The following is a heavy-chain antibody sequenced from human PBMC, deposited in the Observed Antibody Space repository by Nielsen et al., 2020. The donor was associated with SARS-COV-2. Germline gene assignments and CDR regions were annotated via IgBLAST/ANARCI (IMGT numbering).Heavy chain of an antibody. CDR1: RFTFRGYW. J-gene: IGHJ4*02. V-gene: IGHV3-74*01. D-gene: IGHD1-20*01. Sequence: GESLKISCAASRFTFRGYWMHWGRQAPGKGLVWVSRINSDGSSTSYADSVKGRFTISRDNAKNTLYLQMNSLRAEDTAVYYCARGAWITGIDYWGQGTLVTVSS. CDR2: INSDGSST. CDR3: ARGAWITGIDY.